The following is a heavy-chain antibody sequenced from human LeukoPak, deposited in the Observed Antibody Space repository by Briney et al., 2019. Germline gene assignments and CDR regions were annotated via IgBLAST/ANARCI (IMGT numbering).Heavy chain of an antibody. Sequence: GGSLRLSCAASGFTFSSYGMHWVRQAPGKGLEWVAVISYDGSNKYYADSVKGRFTISRDNSKNTLYLQMNSLRAEDTAVYYCAKESVLRFLEWLFDHWGQGTLVTVSS. J-gene: IGHJ4*02. D-gene: IGHD3-3*01. CDR3: AKESVLRFLEWLFDH. CDR1: GFTFSSYG. CDR2: ISYDGSNK. V-gene: IGHV3-30*18.